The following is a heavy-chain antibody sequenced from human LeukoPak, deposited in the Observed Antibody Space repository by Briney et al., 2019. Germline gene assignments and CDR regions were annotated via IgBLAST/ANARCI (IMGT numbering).Heavy chain of an antibody. CDR2: ISSSSSLK. V-gene: IGHV3-48*02. Sequence: GGSLRLPCVASGFTFSNYNMNWVRQAPGKGLEWVAYISSSSSLKYYADSVKGRFTISRDNAENSLFLQMISLRDEDTAVYYCARETVRSSWTYDYWGQGTLVTVSS. CDR3: ARETVRSSWTYDY. CDR1: GFTFSNYN. D-gene: IGHD6-13*01. J-gene: IGHJ4*02.